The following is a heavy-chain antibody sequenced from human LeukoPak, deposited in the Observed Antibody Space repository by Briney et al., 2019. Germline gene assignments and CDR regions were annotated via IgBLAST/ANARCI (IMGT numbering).Heavy chain of an antibody. V-gene: IGHV3-48*01. Sequence: GGSLRLSCAASGFTFSSYNMNWVRQAPGKGLEWVSYISSSSGTIYYADSVKGRFTISRDNAKNSLYLQMNSLRAEDTAVYYCARQPPLHYYDSSGYPGRGQGTLVTVSS. CDR1: GFTFSSYN. D-gene: IGHD3-22*01. J-gene: IGHJ4*02. CDR2: ISSSSGTI. CDR3: ARQPPLHYYDSSGYPG.